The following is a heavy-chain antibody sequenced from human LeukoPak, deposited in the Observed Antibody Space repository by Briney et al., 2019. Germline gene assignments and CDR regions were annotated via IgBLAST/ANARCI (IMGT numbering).Heavy chain of an antibody. D-gene: IGHD6-13*01. CDR1: GFTFSISI. J-gene: IGHJ4*02. CDR3: ARAYSSSWYYFDY. Sequence: QSGGSLRLSCEASGFTFSISIMHWVRQAPGKGLEYVSTINSNGRSTNYANSVEGRFTISRDNSKNTLYLQMGSLRAEDMAVYYCARAYSSSWYYFDYWGQGTLVTVSS. V-gene: IGHV3-64*01. CDR2: INSNGRST.